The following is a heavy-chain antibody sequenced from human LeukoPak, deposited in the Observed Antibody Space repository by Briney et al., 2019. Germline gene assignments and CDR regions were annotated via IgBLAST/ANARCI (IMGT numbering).Heavy chain of an antibody. V-gene: IGHV3-23*01. J-gene: IGHJ4*02. D-gene: IGHD5-24*01. CDR3: AKIRDGYKPYYFDY. CDR2: ISGSSANT. Sequence: GGSLRLSCAASGFTLINYAMNWVRQAPGKGLEWVSEISGSSANTYYADSVKGRFTISRDNSKNTLYLQMNSLRAEDTAVYYCAKIRDGYKPYYFDYWGQGTLVTVSS. CDR1: GFTLINYA.